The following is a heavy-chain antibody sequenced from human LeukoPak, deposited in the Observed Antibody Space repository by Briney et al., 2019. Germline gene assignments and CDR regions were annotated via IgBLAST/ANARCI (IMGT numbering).Heavy chain of an antibody. J-gene: IGHJ4*02. Sequence: SETLSLTCAVYGGSFSGYYWSWIRQPPGKGLEWIGEINHSGSTNYNPSLKSRVTISVDTSKNQFSLKLSSVTAADTAVYYCARQDILTGYYYFDYWGQGTLVTVAS. CDR1: GGSFSGYY. CDR3: ARQDILTGYYYFDY. V-gene: IGHV4-34*01. CDR2: INHSGST. D-gene: IGHD3-9*01.